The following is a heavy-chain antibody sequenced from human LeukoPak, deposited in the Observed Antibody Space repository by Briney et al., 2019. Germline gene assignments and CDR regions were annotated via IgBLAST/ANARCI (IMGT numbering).Heavy chain of an antibody. J-gene: IGHJ3*02. V-gene: IGHV4-59*11. CDR1: AASFSSHY. CDR2: ISYIGST. Sequence: PSGTLSLTCAVSAASFSSHYWTWIRQSPGKGLEWIGYISYIGSTNYNPSLKSRVTISIDTSRNQFSLKLRSVTAADTAVYYCARDLVTVTKGFDIWGQGTIVSVSS. D-gene: IGHD4-17*01. CDR3: ARDLVTVTKGFDI.